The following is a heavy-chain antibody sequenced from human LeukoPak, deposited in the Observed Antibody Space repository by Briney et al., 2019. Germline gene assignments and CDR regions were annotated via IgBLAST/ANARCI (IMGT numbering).Heavy chain of an antibody. V-gene: IGHV4-30-2*01. CDR2: IYHSGST. CDR3: ARVVDVDTAMVIGGVS. J-gene: IGHJ5*02. D-gene: IGHD5-18*01. CDR1: GGSISSGGYY. Sequence: SQTLSLTCTISGGSISSGGYYWSWIRQPPGKGLEWIGYIYHSGSTYYNPSLKSRVTISVDRSKNQFSPKLSSVTAADTAVYYCARVVDVDTAMVIGGVSWGQGTLVTVSS.